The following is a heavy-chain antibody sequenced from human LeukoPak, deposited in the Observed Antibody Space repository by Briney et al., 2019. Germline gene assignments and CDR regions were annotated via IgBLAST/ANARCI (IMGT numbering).Heavy chain of an antibody. Sequence: SETLSLTCTVSGGFISGSYGSWIRQPPGKGLEWLGYIYYTGRTNYNPSLKSRVTISVDTSENQFSLKLSSVTAADTAVYYCARERTTPGYYFDYWGQGSLVTVSS. J-gene: IGHJ4*02. D-gene: IGHD1-1*01. CDR2: IYYTGRT. CDR1: GGFISGSY. V-gene: IGHV4-59*01. CDR3: ARERTTPGYYFDY.